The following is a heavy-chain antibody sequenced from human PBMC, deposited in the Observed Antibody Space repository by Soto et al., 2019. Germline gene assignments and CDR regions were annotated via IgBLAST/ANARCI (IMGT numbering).Heavy chain of an antibody. CDR3: ARVKRITIFGVVSYYYYYMDV. D-gene: IGHD3-3*01. J-gene: IGHJ6*03. CDR1: GGSISSYY. CDR2: IYYSGST. V-gene: IGHV4-59*01. Sequence: SETLSLTCTVSGGSISSYYWSWIRQPPGKGLEWIGYIYYSGSTNYNPSPKSRVTISVDTSKNQFSLKLSSVTAADTAVYYCARVKRITIFGVVSYYYYYMDVWGKGTTVTVSS.